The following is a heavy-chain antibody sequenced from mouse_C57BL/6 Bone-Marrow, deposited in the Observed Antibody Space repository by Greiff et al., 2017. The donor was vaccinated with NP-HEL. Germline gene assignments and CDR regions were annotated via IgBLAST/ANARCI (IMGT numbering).Heavy chain of an antibody. V-gene: IGHV1-26*01. CDR2: INPNNGGT. D-gene: IGHD2-4*01. Sequence: EVKLQQSGPELVKPGASVKISCKASGYTFTDYYMNWVKQSHGKSLEWIGDINPNNGGTSYNQKFKGKATLTVDKSSSTAYMELRSLTSEDSAVYYCARRGRLRRYLYAMDYWGQGTSVTVSS. CDR1: GYTFTDYY. CDR3: ARRGRLRRYLYAMDY. J-gene: IGHJ4*01.